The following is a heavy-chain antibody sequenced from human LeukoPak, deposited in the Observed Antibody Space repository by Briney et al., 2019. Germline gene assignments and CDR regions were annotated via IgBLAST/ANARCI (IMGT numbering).Heavy chain of an antibody. CDR1: GFSFSDYY. D-gene: IGHD1-26*01. CDR3: ARDVSGSYFMGTLYYFDY. V-gene: IGHV3-11*04. Sequence: PGGSLRLSCAASGFSFSDYYMSWIRQAPGKGLEWVSYISSSGSTIHYADSVKGRFTISRDNVKNSLYLQMNSLRAEDTAVYYCARDVSGSYFMGTLYYFDYWGQGTLVTVSS. J-gene: IGHJ4*02. CDR2: ISSSGSTI.